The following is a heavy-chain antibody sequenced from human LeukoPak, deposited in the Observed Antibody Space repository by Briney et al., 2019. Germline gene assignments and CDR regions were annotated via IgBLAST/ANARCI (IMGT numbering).Heavy chain of an antibody. CDR2: MNPNSGNT. CDR3: ARREDYGDYFSY. J-gene: IGHJ4*02. V-gene: IGHV1-8*03. D-gene: IGHD3-16*01. Sequence: ASVKVSCKASGYTFTSYDINWVRQATGQGLEWMGWMNPNSGNTGYAQKFQGRVTITRNTSISTAYMELSSLRSEDTAVYYCARREDYGDYFSYWGQGTLVTVSS. CDR1: GYTFTSYD.